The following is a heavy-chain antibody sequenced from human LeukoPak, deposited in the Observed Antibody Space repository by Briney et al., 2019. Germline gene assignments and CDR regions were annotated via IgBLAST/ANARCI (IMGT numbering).Heavy chain of an antibody. V-gene: IGHV1-2*02. CDR1: GYTFTNYY. J-gene: IGHJ3*02. D-gene: IGHD4/OR15-4a*01. CDR3: ARGRTMDGSTPPFEI. CDR2: IDPNTGDT. Sequence: ASVTVSCKASGYTFTNYYMHWVRQAPGQGLEWMGWIDPNTGDTNYAQNIQGRATMTRDTSINTAYMEFTSLGSDDTAVYYCARGRTMDGSTPPFEIWGQGTMVTVSS.